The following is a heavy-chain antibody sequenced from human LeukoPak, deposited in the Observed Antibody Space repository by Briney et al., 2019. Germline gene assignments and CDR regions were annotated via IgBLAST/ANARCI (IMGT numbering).Heavy chain of an antibody. CDR2: ISYDGSNK. J-gene: IGHJ6*02. V-gene: IGHV3-30*01. CDR1: GLTFSSSA. D-gene: IGHD5-18*01. CDR3: ARDRGGGAYSRYNYGMDV. Sequence: GGSLRLSCAASGLTFSSSAMHWVRQAPGKGLEWVAVISYDGSNKYYADSVKGRFTISRDNSKNTLYLQMNSLRAEDTAVYHCARDRGGGAYSRYNYGMDVWGQGTTVTVSS.